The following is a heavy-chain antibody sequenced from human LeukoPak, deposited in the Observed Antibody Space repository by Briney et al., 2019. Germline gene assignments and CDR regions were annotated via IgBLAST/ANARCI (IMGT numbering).Heavy chain of an antibody. CDR3: AYTNHLTY. CDR1: GLTFSGQW. Sequence: GRSLRLSCAASGLTFSGQWMNWVRQAPGQGLEWVANIKYDGSEEYYADSVKGRFTISRDNAKNSLSLQMNYVRAGDTAIYYCAYTNHLTYWGQGTLVTVSS. D-gene: IGHD3-16*01. CDR2: IKYDGSEE. V-gene: IGHV3-7*01. J-gene: IGHJ4*02.